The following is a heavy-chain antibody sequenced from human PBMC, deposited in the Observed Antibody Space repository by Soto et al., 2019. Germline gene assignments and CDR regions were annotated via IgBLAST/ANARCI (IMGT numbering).Heavy chain of an antibody. D-gene: IGHD1-26*01. CDR3: AKVYYSGTFPGAFDI. V-gene: IGHV3-23*01. J-gene: IGHJ3*02. CDR2: VSGGGDST. Sequence: EVQLLESGGKLVQPGGSLSLSCAASGFTFSNYAMHWVRQAPGKGLQWVSGVSGGGDSTFYADSVKGRFTISRDKSKNTLYLHMNSLRVEDTAIYYCAKVYYSGTFPGAFDIWGLGTMVTVSS. CDR1: GFTFSNYA.